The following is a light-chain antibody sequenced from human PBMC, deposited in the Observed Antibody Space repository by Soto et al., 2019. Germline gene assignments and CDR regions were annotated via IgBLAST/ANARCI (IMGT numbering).Light chain of an antibody. Sequence: IVTPHAPGTLSGAPGEMGTLSCRVSQNVISNLAWYQQRPGQAPRLLIYSASTRATGIPARFSGSGSGTEFTLTISSLQSGEAAVYYCQQYYEWPRGTFGQGTKVDIK. CDR1: QNVISN. J-gene: IGKJ1*01. CDR3: QQYYEWPRGT. CDR2: SAS. V-gene: IGKV3-15*01.